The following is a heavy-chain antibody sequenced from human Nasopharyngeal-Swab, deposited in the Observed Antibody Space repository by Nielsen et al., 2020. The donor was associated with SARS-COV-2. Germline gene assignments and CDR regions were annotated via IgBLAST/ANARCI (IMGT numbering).Heavy chain of an antibody. J-gene: IGHJ4*02. Sequence: ASVKVSCKASGYTFTSYGISWVRQGPGQGIEWMGWISAYNGNTNYAQKLQGRVTMTTDTSTSTAYMELRSLRSADTAVYYCARDDSSNYDFWSCYYTSFHYWGQGTLVTVSA. CDR1: GYTFTSYG. V-gene: IGHV1-18*01. D-gene: IGHD3-3*01. CDR2: ISAYNGNT. CDR3: ARDDSSNYDFWSCYYTSFHY.